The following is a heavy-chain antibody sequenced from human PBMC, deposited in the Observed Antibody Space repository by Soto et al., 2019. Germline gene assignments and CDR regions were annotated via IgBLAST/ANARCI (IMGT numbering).Heavy chain of an antibody. CDR1: AFAFSSYT. CDR2: ISSRSSSI. CDR3: ARVYYGGSNDN. Sequence: EVQLVESGGGLVKPGGSLRLSCAASAFAFSSYTMNWVRQAPGKGLEWVSSISSRSSSIYYADSVRGRFTISRDNAKNSLYLQMNSLTAEDTAVYYCARVYYGGSNDNWGQGTLVTVSS. J-gene: IGHJ4*02. D-gene: IGHD3-16*01. V-gene: IGHV3-21*06.